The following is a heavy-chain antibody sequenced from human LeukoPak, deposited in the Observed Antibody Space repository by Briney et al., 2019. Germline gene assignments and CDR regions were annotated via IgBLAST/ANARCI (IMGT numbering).Heavy chain of an antibody. V-gene: IGHV1-2*02. CDR1: GYTFTGYY. Sequence: GASVKVSCKASGYTFTGYYMHWVRQAPGQGLEWMGWINPNSGGTNYAQKFQGRVTMTRNTSISSAYMELSSLRSEDTAVYYCARGRFIRASILWWPWGQGTLVTVSS. CDR3: ARGRFIRASILWWP. J-gene: IGHJ4*02. CDR2: INPNSGGT. D-gene: IGHD2-21*01.